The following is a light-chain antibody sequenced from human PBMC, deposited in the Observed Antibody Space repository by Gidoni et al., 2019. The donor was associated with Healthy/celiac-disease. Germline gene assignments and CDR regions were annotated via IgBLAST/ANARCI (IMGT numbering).Light chain of an antibody. CDR3: SSYAGSNNFVV. CDR2: EVS. Sequence: QSALTQPPSASGSPGQSVTISCTGTSSAVGGYYYVSWYQQHPGKAPKLMIYEVSKRPSGVPDRFSGSKSGNTASLTVSGLQAEDEADYYCSSYAGSNNFVVFGGGTKLTVL. V-gene: IGLV2-8*01. J-gene: IGLJ2*01. CDR1: SSAVGGYYY.